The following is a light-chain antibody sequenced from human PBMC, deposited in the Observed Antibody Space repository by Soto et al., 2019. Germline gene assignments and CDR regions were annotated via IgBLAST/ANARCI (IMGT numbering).Light chain of an antibody. CDR2: KAS. CDR1: QSISSW. V-gene: IGKV1-5*03. Sequence: DIQMTQSPSTLSASVGDRVTITCRASQSISSWLAWYQQQPGKAPKLLVYKASSLESGVPSRFSGSGSGTEFTITISSLQPDEFATYYCQQYNSYWTFGQGTKVESK. J-gene: IGKJ1*01. CDR3: QQYNSYWT.